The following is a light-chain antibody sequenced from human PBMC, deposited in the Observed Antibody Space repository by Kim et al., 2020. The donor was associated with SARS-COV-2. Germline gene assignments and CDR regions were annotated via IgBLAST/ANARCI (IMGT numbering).Light chain of an antibody. CDR1: QSISRIH. CDR2: ETS. V-gene: IGKV3-20*01. J-gene: IGKJ1*01. Sequence: SPGERDTPSCRASQSISRIHLAWYQQKPGQTPRLLIYETSSRATGVPDRFSGSGSGTDFTLTISQLEPEDYAVYYCQQYVNSQWSFGQGTKVDIK. CDR3: QQYVNSQWS.